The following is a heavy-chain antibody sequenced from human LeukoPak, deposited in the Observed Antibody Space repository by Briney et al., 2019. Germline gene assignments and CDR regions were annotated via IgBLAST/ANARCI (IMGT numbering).Heavy chain of an antibody. Sequence: PSETLSLTCTVSGGSISSYHWSWIRQPPGKGLEWIGYIYYSGSTNYNPSLKSRVTISVDTSKNQFSLKLSSVTAADTAVYYCARQGGGFWYFDLWGRGTLVTVSS. J-gene: IGHJ2*01. CDR2: IYYSGST. V-gene: IGHV4-59*08. CDR3: ARQGGGFWYFDL. CDR1: GGSISSYH. D-gene: IGHD6-25*01.